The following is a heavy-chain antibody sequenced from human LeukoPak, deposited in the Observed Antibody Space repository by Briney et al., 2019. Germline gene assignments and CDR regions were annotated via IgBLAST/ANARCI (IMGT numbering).Heavy chain of an antibody. J-gene: IGHJ4*02. CDR1: GFTFNSYE. CDR3: ARGRDGYNMYHFDY. V-gene: IGHV3-48*03. Sequence: GGSLRLSCAASGFTFNSYEMNWVRQAPGKGLEWVSYISSSGYTIHYADSVKGRFTISRDNAKNSLYLQMNSLRAEDTAVYYCARGRDGYNMYHFDYWGQGTLATVSS. CDR2: ISSSGYTI. D-gene: IGHD5-24*01.